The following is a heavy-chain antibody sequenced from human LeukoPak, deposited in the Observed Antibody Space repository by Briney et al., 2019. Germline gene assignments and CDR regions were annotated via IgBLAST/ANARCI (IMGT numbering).Heavy chain of an antibody. CDR2: ISGSGDNT. J-gene: IGHJ4*02. V-gene: IGHV3-23*01. D-gene: IGHD3-22*01. Sequence: GGSLRLSCAASGFTFSSYAMSWVRQAPGKGPEWVSGISGSGDNTYYADSVKGRFTISRDNSKNTLYVQVNSLGTEDTAAYYCAKGSYYDSSGSFYFDYWGQGTLVTVSS. CDR3: AKGSYYDSSGSFYFDY. CDR1: GFTFSSYA.